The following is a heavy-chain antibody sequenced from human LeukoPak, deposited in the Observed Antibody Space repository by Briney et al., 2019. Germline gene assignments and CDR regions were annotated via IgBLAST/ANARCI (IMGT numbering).Heavy chain of an antibody. V-gene: IGHV1-8*03. D-gene: IGHD1-26*01. Sequence: ASVKVSCKASGYTFTSYDINWVRQATGQGLEWMGWMNPNSGNTGYAQTFQGRVTITRNTSISKEYMELSSLRSEDTAVYCCARISISGCYHFDYWGQGTLVTVSS. CDR3: ARISISGCYHFDY. CDR1: GYTFTSYD. CDR2: MNPNSGNT. J-gene: IGHJ4*02.